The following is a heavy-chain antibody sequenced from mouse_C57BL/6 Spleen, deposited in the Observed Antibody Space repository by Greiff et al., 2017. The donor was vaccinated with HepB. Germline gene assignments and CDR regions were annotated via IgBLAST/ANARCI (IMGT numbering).Heavy chain of an antibody. CDR3: ARAYDYHY. D-gene: IGHD2-4*01. CDR2: INPNNGGT. V-gene: IGHV1-26*01. Sequence: VQLQQSGPELVKPGASVKISCKASGYTFTDYYMNWVKQSHGKSLEWIGDINPNNGGTSYNQKFKGKATLTVDKSSSTAYMELRSLTSEDSAVYYCARAYDYHYWGQGTTLTVSS. CDR1: GYTFTDYY. J-gene: IGHJ2*01.